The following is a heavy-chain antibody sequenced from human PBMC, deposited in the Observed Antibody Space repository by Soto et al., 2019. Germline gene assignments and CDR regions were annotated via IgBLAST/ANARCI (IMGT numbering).Heavy chain of an antibody. D-gene: IGHD3-22*01. CDR3: ARELSSGHYYCMDV. V-gene: IGHV3-30-3*01. CDR2: ISYDGSNK. Sequence: PWWSLRLSCSASVFTFSSYAMHWLRQAPGKGLEWVAVISYDGSNKYYADSVKGRFTISRDNSKNTLYLQMNSLRAEDTAVYYCARELSSGHYYCMDVWGQGTTVTVSS. J-gene: IGHJ6*02. CDR1: VFTFSSYA.